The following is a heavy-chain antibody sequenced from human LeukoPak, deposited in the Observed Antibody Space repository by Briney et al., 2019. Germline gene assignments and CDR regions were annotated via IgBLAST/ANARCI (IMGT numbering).Heavy chain of an antibody. CDR2: ISGSDPGK. V-gene: IGHV3-23*01. Sequence: GGALRLSCVASGFTFRKYAMRWVRQTPWRGLEGVSAISGSDPGKSNSDSLMGRFTISTDNPNNTLYLQMNNLRAEATAIYFCATAPLGSCTGARCYSLDAWGKGATVSVSS. CDR1: GFTFRKYA. J-gene: IGHJ6*03. CDR3: ATAPLGSCTGARCYSLDA. D-gene: IGHD2-8*02.